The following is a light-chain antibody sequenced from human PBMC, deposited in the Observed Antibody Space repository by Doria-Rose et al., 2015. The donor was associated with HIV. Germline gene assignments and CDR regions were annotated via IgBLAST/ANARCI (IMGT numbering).Light chain of an antibody. CDR1: LSVSTD. CDR3: HQYNNWPT. J-gene: IGKJ5*01. Sequence: TQSPETLSVSPGESATLSCRASLSVSTDLAWYQHKPGQAPRLLIWGASTRATGIPARFSGSGSGTEFTLTISSLQSEDFAIYFCHQYNNWPTFGQGTRLDIK. CDR2: GAS. V-gene: IGKV3-15*01.